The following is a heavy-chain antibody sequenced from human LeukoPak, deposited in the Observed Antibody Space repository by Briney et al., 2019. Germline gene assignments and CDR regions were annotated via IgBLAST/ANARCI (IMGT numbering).Heavy chain of an antibody. J-gene: IGHJ3*02. V-gene: IGHV3-23*01. D-gene: IGHD3-22*01. CDR1: GFTFSSYA. Sequence: GGSLRLSCAASGFTFSSYAMSWVRQAPGKGLEWVSAISGSGGSTYYADSVKGRFTTSRDNSKNALYLQMNSLRADDTAMYYCARGGYYYDNSGGAFDIWGQGTMVTVSS. CDR3: ARGGYYYDNSGGAFDI. CDR2: ISGSGGST.